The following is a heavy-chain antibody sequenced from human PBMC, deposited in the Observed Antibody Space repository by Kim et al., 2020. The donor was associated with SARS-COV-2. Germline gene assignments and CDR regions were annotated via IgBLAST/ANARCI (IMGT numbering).Heavy chain of an antibody. CDR1: GDSISSSSYY. CDR3: ARLSEAGGSGWYRVGVFDY. Sequence: SETLSLTCTVSGDSISSSSYYWGWIRQPPGKGLEWIGSIYYSGSTYYNPSLKSRVTISVDTSKNQFSLKLSSVTAADTAVYYCARLSEAGGSGWYRVGVFDYWGQGTLVTVSS. CDR2: IYYSGST. D-gene: IGHD6-19*01. V-gene: IGHV4-39*01. J-gene: IGHJ4*02.